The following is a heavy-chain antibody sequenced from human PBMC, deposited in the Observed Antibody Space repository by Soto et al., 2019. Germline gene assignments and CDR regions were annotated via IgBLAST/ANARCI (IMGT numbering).Heavy chain of an antibody. V-gene: IGHV4-31*03. J-gene: IGHJ4*02. Sequence: QVQLQESGPGLVKPSQTLSLTCTVSGGSISSGGYYWSWIRQHPGKGLEWIGYNYNSGSTYYNPSLKSRITISVHPSKNQCSLMLSPVTAADTAVYYCARVGSGWVRSWGQGTLVTVSS. D-gene: IGHD6-19*01. CDR1: GGSISSGGYY. CDR2: NYNSGST. CDR3: ARVGSGWVRS.